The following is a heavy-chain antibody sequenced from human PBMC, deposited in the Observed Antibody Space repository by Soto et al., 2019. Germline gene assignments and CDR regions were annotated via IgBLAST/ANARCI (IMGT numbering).Heavy chain of an antibody. V-gene: IGHV4-4*02. J-gene: IGHJ5*02. CDR1: GGSISSSNW. CDR3: ARRLYYYGSGSYYRNWFDP. Sequence: SETLSLTCAVSGGSISSSNWWSWVRQPPGKGLEWIGEIYHSGSTNYNPSLKSRVTISVDKSKNRFSLKLSSVTAADTAVYYCARRLYYYGSGSYYRNWFDPWGQGTLVTVSS. D-gene: IGHD3-10*01. CDR2: IYHSGST.